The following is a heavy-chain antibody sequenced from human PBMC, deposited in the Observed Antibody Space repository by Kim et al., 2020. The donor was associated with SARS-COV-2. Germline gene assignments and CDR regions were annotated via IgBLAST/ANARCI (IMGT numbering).Heavy chain of an antibody. Sequence: SETLSLTCTVSGGSISSYYWTWVRQPPGKGLEWIGYIYYSGSTNYNPSLKSRVSITVDTSKNQFPLKLSSVTAADTAAYYCSFSARYDFWGGYFRVSAF. CDR3: SFSARYDFWGGYFRVSAF. V-gene: IGHV4-59*13. J-gene: IGHJ3*01. CDR2: IYYSGST. CDR1: GGSISSYY. D-gene: IGHD3-3*01.